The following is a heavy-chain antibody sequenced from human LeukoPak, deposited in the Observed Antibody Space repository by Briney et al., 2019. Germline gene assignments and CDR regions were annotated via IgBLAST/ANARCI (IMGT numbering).Heavy chain of an antibody. CDR1: GFTFSDYY. V-gene: IGHV3-11*01. D-gene: IGHD1-26*01. J-gene: IGHJ4*02. Sequence: GGSLRLSCAASGFTFSDYYMSWIRQAPGKGLEWVSYISSSGSTIYYTDSVKDRFTISRDNARNSLYLQMNSLRAEDTAVYYCARGTYSGTYYAWYYFDYWGQGTLVTVSS. CDR3: ARGTYSGTYYAWYYFDY. CDR2: ISSSGSTI.